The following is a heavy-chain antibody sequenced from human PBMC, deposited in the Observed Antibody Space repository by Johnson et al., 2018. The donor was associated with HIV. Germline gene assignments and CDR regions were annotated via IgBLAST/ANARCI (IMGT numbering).Heavy chain of an antibody. J-gene: IGHJ3*02. Sequence: QVQLVESGGGVVQPGRSLRLSCAASGFSFSTYNMHWVRHAPGRGLEWVAFISYDGSNKYDADSVKGRFTISRDNSKNTLYLQMNSLRVEDTAVYYCARDAAKLEEDDAFDIWGQGTMVTVSS. CDR1: GFSFSTYN. V-gene: IGHV3-30*03. D-gene: IGHD1-1*01. CDR2: ISYDGSNK. CDR3: ARDAAKLEEDDAFDI.